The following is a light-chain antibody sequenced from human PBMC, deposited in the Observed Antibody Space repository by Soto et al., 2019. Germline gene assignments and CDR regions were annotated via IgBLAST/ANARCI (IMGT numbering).Light chain of an antibody. CDR1: QSVASGH. CDR3: QQYGTAPIT. J-gene: IGKJ5*01. V-gene: IGKV3-20*01. CDR2: DAS. Sequence: VLTQSPGTLSLSPGERATLSCRASQSVASGHLAWYQQTPGQAPRLLVRDASSRATGIPDRFSGSASGTDFTLTISRLEPEDSAMYYCQQYGTAPITFGQGTRLEI.